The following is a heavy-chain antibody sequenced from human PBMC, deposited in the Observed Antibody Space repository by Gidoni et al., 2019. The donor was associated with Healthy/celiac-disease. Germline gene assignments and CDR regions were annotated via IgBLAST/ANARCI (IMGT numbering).Heavy chain of an antibody. CDR1: GFTFSSYA. CDR2: ISYDGSNK. Sequence: QVQLVESGGSVVQPGRSLILSRAASGFTFSSYARLWVRQAPGKGLEWVAVISYDGSNKYYADSVEGRFTISRDNSKNTLYLQMNSLRAEDTAVYYCARDEWELLGGYYFDYWGQGTLVTVSS. D-gene: IGHD1-26*01. V-gene: IGHV3-30-3*01. CDR3: ARDEWELLGGYYFDY. J-gene: IGHJ4*02.